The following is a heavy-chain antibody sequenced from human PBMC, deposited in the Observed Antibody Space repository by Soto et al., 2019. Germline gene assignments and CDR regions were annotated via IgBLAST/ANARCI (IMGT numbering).Heavy chain of an antibody. CDR2: ISGSGGST. J-gene: IGHJ4*02. CDR3: AKAPRRYCSSTSCYVSDY. CDR1: GFTFSSYA. Sequence: GGSLRLSCAASGFTFSSYAMSWVRQAPGKGLEWASAISGSGGSTYYADSVKGRFTISRDNSKNTLYLQMNSLRAEDTAVYYCAKAPRRYCSSTSCYVSDYWGQGTLVTVSS. V-gene: IGHV3-23*01. D-gene: IGHD2-2*01.